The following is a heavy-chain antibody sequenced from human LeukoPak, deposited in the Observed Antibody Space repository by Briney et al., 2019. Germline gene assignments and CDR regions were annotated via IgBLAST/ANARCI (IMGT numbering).Heavy chain of an antibody. Sequence: GGSLRLSCAASGFTFSNAWMSWVRQAPGKGLEWVGRIKSKTDGGTTDYAALVKGRFTISRDDSKNTLYLQMNSLKTEDTAVYYCTTDPWLLRYGYIDYWGQGTLVTVSS. CDR2: IKSKTDGGTT. V-gene: IGHV3-15*01. CDR3: TTDPWLLRYGYIDY. D-gene: IGHD3-22*01. J-gene: IGHJ4*02. CDR1: GFTFSNAW.